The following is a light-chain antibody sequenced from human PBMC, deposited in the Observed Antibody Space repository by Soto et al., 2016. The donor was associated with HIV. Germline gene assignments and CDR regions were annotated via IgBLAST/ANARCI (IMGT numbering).Light chain of an antibody. CDR3: QQYDSYPYT. CDR2: KAS. CDR1: QSVTPW. J-gene: IGKJ2*01. Sequence: DIQMTQSPSTLSASVGDRVIITCRASQSVTPWLAWYQQKPGKAPKLLIYKASNLESGVPSRFSGSGYGTEFTLTITSLQPDDFATYFCQQYDSYPYTFGQGTKVDIK. V-gene: IGKV1-5*03.